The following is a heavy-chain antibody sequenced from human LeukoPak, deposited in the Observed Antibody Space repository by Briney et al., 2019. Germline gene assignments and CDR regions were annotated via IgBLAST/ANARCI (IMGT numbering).Heavy chain of an antibody. CDR1: GYTFTSYA. CDR3: ARGISSSTSRELCY. V-gene: IGHV7-4-1*02. Sequence: GASVKVSCKASGYTFTSYAMNWVRQAPGQGLEWMGWINTNTGNPTYAQGFTGRFVFSLDTSVSTAYLQISSLKAEDTAVYYCARGISSSTSRELCYWGQGTLVTVSS. J-gene: IGHJ4*02. D-gene: IGHD2-2*01. CDR2: INTNTGNP.